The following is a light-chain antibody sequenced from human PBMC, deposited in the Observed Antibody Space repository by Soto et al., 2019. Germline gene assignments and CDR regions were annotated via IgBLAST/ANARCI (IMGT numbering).Light chain of an antibody. CDR2: DVN. J-gene: IGLJ2*01. V-gene: IGLV2-14*01. Sequence: QSALTQPASVSGSPGQSITISCTGTSSDVGGYNYVSWYQQHPGKAPKLMIYDVNNRPSGVSNRFSGSKSGNAASLTISGLQAEDEADYYCSSYTSSSTVVVLGGGTKLTVL. CDR3: SSYTSSSTVVV. CDR1: SSDVGGYNY.